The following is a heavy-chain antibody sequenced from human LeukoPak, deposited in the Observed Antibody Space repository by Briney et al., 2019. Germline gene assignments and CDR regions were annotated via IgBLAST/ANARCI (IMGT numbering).Heavy chain of an antibody. CDR2: IYYSGST. J-gene: IGHJ5*02. CDR1: GGPISSSSYY. CDR3: ARNIAAAGTSWFDP. D-gene: IGHD6-13*01. Sequence: SETLSLTCTVSGGPISSSSYYWGWIRQPPGKGLEWIGSIYYSGSTYYNPSLKSRVTISVDTSKNQFTLKLSSVTAADTAVYYCARNIAAAGTSWFDPWGQGTLVTVSS. V-gene: IGHV4-39*01.